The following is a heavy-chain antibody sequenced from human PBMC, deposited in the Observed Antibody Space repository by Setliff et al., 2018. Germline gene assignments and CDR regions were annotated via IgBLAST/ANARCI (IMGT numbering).Heavy chain of an antibody. CDR2: TNWNGGST. CDR1: GFTFDDFG. Sequence: GGSLRLSCEGFGFTFDDFGMSWIRQAPGKGLEWVSGTNWNGGSTAYADSVKGRFTIARDNARNSLYLQMNSLRAEDTAVYYCARASKGLYCGSDCFYTFDSWGPGTLVTVSS. D-gene: IGHD2-21*02. CDR3: ARASKGLYCGSDCFYTFDS. J-gene: IGHJ4*02. V-gene: IGHV3-20*04.